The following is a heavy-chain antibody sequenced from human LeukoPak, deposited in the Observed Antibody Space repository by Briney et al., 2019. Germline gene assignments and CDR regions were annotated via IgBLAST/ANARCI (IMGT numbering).Heavy chain of an antibody. CDR1: GFTFSSYA. J-gene: IGHJ3*01. D-gene: IGHD2-2*01. CDR2: ISGSGGST. CDR3: AKNHEHGRYAGFDF. Sequence: HPGGSLRLSCAASGFTFSSYAMSWVRQAPGKGLEWVSAISGSGGSTYYADSVKGRFTISRDNSKNTLYLQMNSLRAEDTAVYYCAKNHEHGRYAGFDFWAEGALVAVSS. V-gene: IGHV3-23*01.